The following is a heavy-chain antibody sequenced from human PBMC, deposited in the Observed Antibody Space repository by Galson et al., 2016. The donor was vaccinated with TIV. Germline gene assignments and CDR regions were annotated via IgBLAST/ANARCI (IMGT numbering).Heavy chain of an antibody. CDR3: ARERSPSLQYFDWLKNYSMDV. J-gene: IGHJ6*02. Sequence: SLRLSCAASGFTFSLYGMHWVRQAPGKGLEWVAVIWFDGGNKYYADSVKGRFTLSRDNSQNTLYLQMSSLRAEDTAVYYCARERSPSLQYFDWLKNYSMDVWGQGTTVTVSS. CDR2: IWFDGGNK. CDR1: GFTFSLYG. D-gene: IGHD3-9*01. V-gene: IGHV3-33*01.